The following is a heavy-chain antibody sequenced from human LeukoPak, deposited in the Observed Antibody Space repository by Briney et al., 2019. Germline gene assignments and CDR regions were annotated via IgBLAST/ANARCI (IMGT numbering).Heavy chain of an antibody. CDR2: ISSSSSYI. J-gene: IGHJ5*02. V-gene: IGHV3-21*01. CDR1: GFTFGDYT. Sequence: GGSLRLSCTASGFTFGDYTLSWVRQAPGKGLEWVSSISSSSSYIYYADSVKGRFTISRDNAKNSLYLQMNSLRAEDTAVYYCARVSDYYDSSGPNWFDPWGQGTLVTVSS. CDR3: ARVSDYYDSSGPNWFDP. D-gene: IGHD3-22*01.